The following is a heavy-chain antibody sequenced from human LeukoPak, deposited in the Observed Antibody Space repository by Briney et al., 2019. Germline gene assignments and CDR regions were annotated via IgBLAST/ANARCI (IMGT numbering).Heavy chain of an antibody. CDR1: GFTFSSYT. V-gene: IGHV3-23*01. CDR2: ISGSGVST. D-gene: IGHD3/OR15-3a*01. J-gene: IGHJ3*02. Sequence: GGSLRLSCAASGFTFSSYTMSWVRQTPGKGLEWVSSISGSGVSTYYADYVKGRFTLSRDNSKNTLYLQINSLRAEDTAVYYCAKQWRGTGDAFDIWGQGTMVTVSS. CDR3: AKQWRGTGDAFDI.